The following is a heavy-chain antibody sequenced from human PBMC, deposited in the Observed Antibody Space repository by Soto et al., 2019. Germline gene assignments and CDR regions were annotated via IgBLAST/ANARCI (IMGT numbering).Heavy chain of an antibody. V-gene: IGHV4-59*01. Sequence: PSETLSLTXPVSGGSIRSYYWSWIRQPPGKGLEWIGYIYYSGSTNYSPSLKIRVTLSVDTSKNQFSLKLSYVTAADTAVYYCARVNYDSVWGSYLSAGGAFEIWGQGTMVTVS. CDR3: ARVNYDSVWGSYLSAGGAFEI. CDR1: GGSIRSYY. D-gene: IGHD3-16*02. CDR2: IYYSGST. J-gene: IGHJ3*02.